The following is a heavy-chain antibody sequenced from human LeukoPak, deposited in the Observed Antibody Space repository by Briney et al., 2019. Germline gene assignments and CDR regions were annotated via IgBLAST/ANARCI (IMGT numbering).Heavy chain of an antibody. CDR1: GGSISSYY. J-gene: IGHJ6*03. Sequence: SETLSLTCTVSGGSISSYYWSWIRQPPGKGLEWIGYIYYSGSTNYNPSPKSRVTISVDTSKNQFSLKLSSVTAADTAVYYCASLGRSGSYYYMDVWGKGTTVTISS. CDR3: ASLGRSGSYYYMDV. D-gene: IGHD1-26*01. CDR2: IYYSGST. V-gene: IGHV4-59*01.